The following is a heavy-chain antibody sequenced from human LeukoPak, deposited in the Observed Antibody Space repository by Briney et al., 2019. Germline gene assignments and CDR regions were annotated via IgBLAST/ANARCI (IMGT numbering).Heavy chain of an antibody. J-gene: IGHJ3*02. Sequence: SETLSLTCAVSGGSLTNYYWTWVRQPPRGGLEWIGEIDHRGRTTYNPSLKNRLTISVDTSKNQFSVKMTSVTAADTGVYYCARPHYCGSTTCTGPLHIWGQGTSVIVSS. CDR3: ARPHYCGSTTCTGPLHI. CDR1: GGSLTNYY. D-gene: IGHD2-2*01. V-gene: IGHV4-34*01. CDR2: IDHRGRT.